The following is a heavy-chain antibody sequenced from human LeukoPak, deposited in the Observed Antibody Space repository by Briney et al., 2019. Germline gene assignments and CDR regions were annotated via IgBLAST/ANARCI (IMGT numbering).Heavy chain of an antibody. Sequence: GGSLRLSCAASKFTFSTYWMGWVRQAPGKGLEWVANIEPGGAEKYYVDSVKGRSTISRDNAKNSLYLEMSGLRAEDTAMYYCARGNIPGAGRFDPWGQGTLVTVSS. CDR2: IEPGGAEK. V-gene: IGHV3-7*01. D-gene: IGHD6-13*01. CDR1: KFTFSTYW. J-gene: IGHJ5*02. CDR3: ARGNIPGAGRFDP.